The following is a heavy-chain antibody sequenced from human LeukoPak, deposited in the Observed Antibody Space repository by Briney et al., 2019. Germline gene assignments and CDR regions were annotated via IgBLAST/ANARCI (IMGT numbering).Heavy chain of an antibody. CDR2: IYYSGST. Sequence: SETLSLTCTVSGGSISSTIYYWGWIRQPPGKGLEWIGSIYYSGSTYYNPSLKSQVTMSVDTSKNQFSLKLSSVTAADTAVYYCVEMATRWYFDYWGQGTLATVSS. V-gene: IGHV4-39*01. J-gene: IGHJ4*02. CDR1: GGSISSTIYY. CDR3: VEMATRWYFDY. D-gene: IGHD5-24*01.